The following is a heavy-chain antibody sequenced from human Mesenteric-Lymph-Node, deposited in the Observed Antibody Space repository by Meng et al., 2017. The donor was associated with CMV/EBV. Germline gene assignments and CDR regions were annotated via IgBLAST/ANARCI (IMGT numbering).Heavy chain of an antibody. CDR2: ITGSGGGT. Sequence: GESLKISCEASGFTFSSYAMSWVRQTPGKGLEWVSAITGSGGGTYYADSEKGRFTISRDNSKNTLYLQMNSLRADDTAVYYCAKAGGYCSSANCYPNWFDPWGQGTLVTVSS. CDR1: GFTFSSYA. CDR3: AKAGGYCSSANCYPNWFDP. J-gene: IGHJ5*02. V-gene: IGHV3-23*01. D-gene: IGHD2-2*01.